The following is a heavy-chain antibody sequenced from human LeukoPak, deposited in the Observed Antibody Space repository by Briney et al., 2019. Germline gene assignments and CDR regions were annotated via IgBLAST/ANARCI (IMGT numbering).Heavy chain of an antibody. CDR1: GFTVSSNY. CDR2: ITASGTAM. D-gene: IGHD1-26*01. V-gene: IGHV3-48*02. CDR3: ASSGSYRFDY. J-gene: IGHJ4*02. Sequence: GGSLRLSCVASGFTVSSNYMNWVRQAPGKGLEWVSHITASGTAMFYADSVKGRFTISRDNAKNSLYLQMNSLRDEDTAVYYCASSGSYRFDYWGQGTLVTVSS.